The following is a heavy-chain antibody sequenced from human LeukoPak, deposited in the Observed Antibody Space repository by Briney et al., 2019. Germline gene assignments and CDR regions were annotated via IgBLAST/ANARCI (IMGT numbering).Heavy chain of an antibody. Sequence: GASVKVSCKASGYSFTGYYMHWVRQAPGQGLEWMGWIYPNTGGTTYAQNFQGRVTMTRDTSITTAYLELSRLRPDDTAVYYCARADGSSGWYRDNWFDPWGRGTLVTVSS. CDR1: GYSFTGYY. CDR2: IYPNTGGT. V-gene: IGHV1-2*02. J-gene: IGHJ5*02. D-gene: IGHD6-19*01. CDR3: ARADGSSGWYRDNWFDP.